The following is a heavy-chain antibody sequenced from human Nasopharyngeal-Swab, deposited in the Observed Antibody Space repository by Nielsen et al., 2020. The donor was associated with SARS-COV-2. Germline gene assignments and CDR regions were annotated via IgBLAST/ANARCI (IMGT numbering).Heavy chain of an antibody. CDR3: AREEELGTAYYFDY. J-gene: IGHJ4*02. CDR1: GFTFTNHY. D-gene: IGHD1-14*01. CDR2: ISSSSSTI. Sequence: GGSLRLSCAASGFTFTNHYMTWVRQAPGKGLEWVSYISSSSSTIYYADSVKGRFTISRDNAKNSLYLQMNSLRAEDTAVYYCAREEELGTAYYFDYWGQGTLVTVSS. V-gene: IGHV3-48*01.